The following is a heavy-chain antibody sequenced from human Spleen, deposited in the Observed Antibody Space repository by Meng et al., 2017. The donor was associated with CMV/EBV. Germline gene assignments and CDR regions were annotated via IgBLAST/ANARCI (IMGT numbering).Heavy chain of an antibody. Sequence: SETLSLTCAVSGGSVSSYYWSWIRQPPGKGLEWIGHIYYSGSTNYSPSLKSRVAISVDTSKNQFSLKLSSVTAADTAVYYCARVRRVVVVITATGTTFDIWGQGTMVTVSS. J-gene: IGHJ3*02. D-gene: IGHD2-15*01. CDR3: ARVRRVVVVITATGTTFDI. CDR2: IYYSGST. CDR1: GGSVSSYY. V-gene: IGHV4-59*08.